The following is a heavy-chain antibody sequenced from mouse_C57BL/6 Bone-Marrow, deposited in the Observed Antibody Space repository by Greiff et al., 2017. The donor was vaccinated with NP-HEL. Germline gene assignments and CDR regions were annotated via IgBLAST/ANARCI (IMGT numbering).Heavy chain of an antibody. CDR3: ARSRWLRRDYYFDY. J-gene: IGHJ2*01. CDR2: IYPGDGDT. Sequence: QVQLQQSGPELVKPGASVKISCKASGYAFSSSWMNWVKQRPGKGLEWIGRIYPGDGDTNYNGKFKGKATLTADKSSSTAYMQLSSLTSEDSAVYFCARSRWLRRDYYFDYWGQGTTLTVSS. D-gene: IGHD2-2*01. V-gene: IGHV1-82*01. CDR1: GYAFSSSW.